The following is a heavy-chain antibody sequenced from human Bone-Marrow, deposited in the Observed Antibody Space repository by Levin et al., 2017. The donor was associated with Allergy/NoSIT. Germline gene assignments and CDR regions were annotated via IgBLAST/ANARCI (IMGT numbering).Heavy chain of an antibody. CDR2: ISQSGDIK. CDR1: EFSLGDFY. CDR3: ARDLGSGSSSTSMDL. J-gene: IGHJ6*02. D-gene: IGHD3-16*01. V-gene: IGHV3-11*01. Sequence: GGSLRLSCTASEFSLGDFYMTWIRQAPGKGLEWISYISQSGDIKFYADSVRGRFTISRDNAKDSVSLHMESLKPEDPAVYYCARDLGSGSSSTSMDLWGPGTTVSVSS.